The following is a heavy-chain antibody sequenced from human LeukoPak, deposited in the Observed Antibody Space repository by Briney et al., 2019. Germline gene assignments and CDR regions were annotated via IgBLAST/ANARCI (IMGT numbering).Heavy chain of an antibody. J-gene: IGHJ4*02. CDR1: GYTFTGYY. Sequence: GASVKVSCKASGYTFTGYYMHWVRQAPGQGLEWMGWISAYNGNTNYAQKLQGRVTMTTDTSTSTAYMELRSLRSDDTAVYYCARESNGDFDYWGQGTLVTVSS. D-gene: IGHD2-8*01. V-gene: IGHV1-18*04. CDR3: ARESNGDFDY. CDR2: ISAYNGNT.